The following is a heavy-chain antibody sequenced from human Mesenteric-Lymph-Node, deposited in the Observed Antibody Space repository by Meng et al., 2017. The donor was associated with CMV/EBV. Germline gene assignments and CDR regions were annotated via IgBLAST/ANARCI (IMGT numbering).Heavy chain of an antibody. CDR1: GYRFTTYC. V-gene: IGHV5-51*01. J-gene: IGHJ4*02. Sequence: GSGYRFTTYCVGWVRQMPGKGLEWMGIIYPGDSDTRYSPSFQGQVTISADKSISTAYLQWSSLKASDTAMYYCARQGIGVIPAANYWGQGTLVTVSS. CDR2: IYPGDSDT. CDR3: ARQGIGVIPAANY. D-gene: IGHD2-2*01.